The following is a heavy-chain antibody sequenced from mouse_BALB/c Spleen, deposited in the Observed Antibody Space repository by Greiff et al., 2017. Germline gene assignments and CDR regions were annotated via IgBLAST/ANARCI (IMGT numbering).Heavy chain of an antibody. Sequence: EVHLVESGGGLVKPGGSLKLSCAASGFTFSSYAMSWVRQTPEKRLEWVATISSGGSYTYYPDSVKGRFTISRDNAKNTLYLQMSSLKSEDTAMYYCATLGRGPYFDYWGQGTTLTVSS. V-gene: IGHV5-9-3*01. J-gene: IGHJ2*01. D-gene: IGHD4-1*01. CDR1: GFTFSSYA. CDR3: ATLGRGPYFDY. CDR2: ISSGGSYT.